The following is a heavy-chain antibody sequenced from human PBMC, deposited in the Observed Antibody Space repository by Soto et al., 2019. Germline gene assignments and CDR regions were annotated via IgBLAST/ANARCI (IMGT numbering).Heavy chain of an antibody. CDR3: ARHFSKYSSLYHYYGMDV. V-gene: IGHV1-2*02. CDR1: GYTVTGYY. J-gene: IGHJ6*02. D-gene: IGHD6-6*01. CDR2: INPNSGGT. Sequence: GSVKVSCRASGYTVTGYYMHWVRQAPGQGREWMGWINPNSGGTNYAKKFQGGVTMTKDTCISTAYMELSRLRSDDTAVYYCARHFSKYSSLYHYYGMDVWGQGTTVTVS.